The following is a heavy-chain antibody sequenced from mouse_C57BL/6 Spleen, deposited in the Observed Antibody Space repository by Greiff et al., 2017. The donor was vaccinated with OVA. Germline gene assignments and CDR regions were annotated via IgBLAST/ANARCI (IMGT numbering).Heavy chain of an antibody. CDR2: IWGDGST. J-gene: IGHJ4*01. V-gene: IGHV2-3*01. CDR3: AKSPLITTVVAHYYAMDY. Sequence: VMLVESGPGLVAPSQSLSITCTVSGFSLTSYGVSWVRQPPGKGLEWLGVIWGDGSTNYHSALISRLSISKDNSKSQVFLKLNSLQTDDTATYYCAKSPLITTVVAHYYAMDYWGQGTSVTVSS. CDR1: GFSLTSYG. D-gene: IGHD1-1*01.